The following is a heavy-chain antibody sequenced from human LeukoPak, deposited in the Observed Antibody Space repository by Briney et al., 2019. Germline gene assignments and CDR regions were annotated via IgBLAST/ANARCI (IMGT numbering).Heavy chain of an antibody. Sequence: GASVKVSCKASGYTFTSYGISWVRQAPGQGLEWMGWISAYNGDTNYAQNLQGRVTLTTDTSTNTAYMELRSLTSDDTAVYYCARVPAMVAYYGMDVWGQGTTVTVSS. V-gene: IGHV1-18*01. CDR2: ISAYNGDT. J-gene: IGHJ6*02. D-gene: IGHD5-18*01. CDR1: GYTFTSYG. CDR3: ARVPAMVAYYGMDV.